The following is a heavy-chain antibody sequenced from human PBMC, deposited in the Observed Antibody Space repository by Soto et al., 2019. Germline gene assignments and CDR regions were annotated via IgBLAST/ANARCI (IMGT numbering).Heavy chain of an antibody. CDR3: ARTRTSSHYDHIDV. CDR1: GYSFTTYW. V-gene: IGHV5-51*01. D-gene: IGHD6-13*01. CDR2: IYPGDSGT. J-gene: IGHJ6*03. Sequence: GESLKISCEGSGYSFTTYWIAWGRQMRGKGLEWMGIIYPGDSGTRYSPSFQGQVTISADKSISTAYLQWSSLKASDSAMYYCARTRTSSHYDHIDVPAQETTVTVSS.